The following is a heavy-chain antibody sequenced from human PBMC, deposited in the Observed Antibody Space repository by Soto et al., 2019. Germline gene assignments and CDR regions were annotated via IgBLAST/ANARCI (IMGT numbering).Heavy chain of an antibody. CDR2: IYPGDSDT. D-gene: IGHD2-2*01. V-gene: IGHV5-51*01. CDR3: ARRYCSSTSCPFDY. J-gene: IGHJ4*02. CDR1: GYSFTSYW. Sequence: GESLKISCQGYGYSFTSYWIGWVRQMPGKGLEWMGIIYPGDSDTRYSPSFQGQVTISADKSISPAYLQWSSLKASDTAMYYCARRYCSSTSCPFDYWGQGTLVTVSS.